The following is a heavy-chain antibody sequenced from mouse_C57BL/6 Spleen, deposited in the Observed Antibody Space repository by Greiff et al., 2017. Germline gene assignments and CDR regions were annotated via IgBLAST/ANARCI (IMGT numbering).Heavy chain of an antibody. CDR3: VRRSYYDYLSWFAY. Sequence: EVKLVESGGGLVQPKGSLKLSCAASGFSFNTYAMNWVRQAPGKGLEWVARIRSKSNNYATYYADSVKDRFTISRDDSESMLYLQMNNLKTEDTAMYYCVRRSYYDYLSWFAYWGQGTLVTVSA. V-gene: IGHV10-1*01. D-gene: IGHD2-4*01. CDR2: IRSKSNNYAT. J-gene: IGHJ3*01. CDR1: GFSFNTYA.